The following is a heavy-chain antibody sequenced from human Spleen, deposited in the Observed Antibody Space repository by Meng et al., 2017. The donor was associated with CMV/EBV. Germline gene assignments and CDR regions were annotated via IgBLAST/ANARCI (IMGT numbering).Heavy chain of an antibody. D-gene: IGHD5-18*01. Sequence: SVKVSCKTSGGTFTTYTINWVRQAPGQGLEWMGKIIPILGVTNYAQEFQGRVTITTDESTSTAYMELSSLRSEDTAVYYCARSYGYSYGQTDYWGQGTLVTVSS. V-gene: IGHV1-69*02. J-gene: IGHJ4*02. CDR2: IIPILGVT. CDR3: ARSYGYSYGQTDY. CDR1: GGTFTTYT.